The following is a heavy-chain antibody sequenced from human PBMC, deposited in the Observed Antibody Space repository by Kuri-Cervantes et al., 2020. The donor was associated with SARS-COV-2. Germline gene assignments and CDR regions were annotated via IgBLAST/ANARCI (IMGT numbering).Heavy chain of an antibody. CDR3: AKDTAEGYCSGGSCYYFDY. CDR1: GFTFSSYA. J-gene: IGHJ4*02. Sequence: GESLKISCAASGFTFSSYAMSWVRQAPGKGLEWVSAISGSGGSTYYADSVKGRFTISRDNAKNSLYLQMNSLRAEDTALYYCAKDTAEGYCSGGSCYYFDYWGQGTLVTVSS. D-gene: IGHD2-15*01. CDR2: ISGSGGST. V-gene: IGHV3-23*01.